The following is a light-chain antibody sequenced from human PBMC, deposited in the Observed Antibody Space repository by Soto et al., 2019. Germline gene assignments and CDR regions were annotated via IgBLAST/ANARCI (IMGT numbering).Light chain of an antibody. CDR2: DAS. CDR1: QDISNF. Sequence: DIQMTQSPSSLSASVGDRVTITCQASQDISNFLNWYQQKPGKAPKLLIYDASILDTGVPSRFSGSGAGTDFDFTISGLQPEDIATSYCQQFNNVPLTFGGGTKVGIK. V-gene: IGKV1-33*01. CDR3: QQFNNVPLT. J-gene: IGKJ4*01.